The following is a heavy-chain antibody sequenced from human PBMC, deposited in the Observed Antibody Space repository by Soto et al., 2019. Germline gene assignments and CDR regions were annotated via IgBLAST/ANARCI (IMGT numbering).Heavy chain of an antibody. J-gene: IGHJ5*02. D-gene: IGHD2-15*01. CDR1: GYTFTSYD. CDR2: MNPNSGNT. Sequence: ASVNVSCKASGYTFTSYDINWVRQATGQGLEWMGWMNPNSGNTGYAQKFQGRVTMTRNTSISTAYMELSSLRSEDTAVYYCARAPLRYCSGGSCHPALNWFDPWGQGTLVTVSS. V-gene: IGHV1-8*01. CDR3: ARAPLRYCSGGSCHPALNWFDP.